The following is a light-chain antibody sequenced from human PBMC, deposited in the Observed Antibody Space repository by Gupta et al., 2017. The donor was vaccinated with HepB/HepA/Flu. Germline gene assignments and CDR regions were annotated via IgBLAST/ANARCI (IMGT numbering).Light chain of an antibody. V-gene: IGLV1-40*01. CDR1: SSNIGAGYD. CDR3: QSYDSSRSGWV. Sequence: QSVLPQPPSVSWAPWQRVTTPCTGRSSNIGAGYDVHWYQQLPGPAPNLLIYGNSNRPSGVPDRFSGSKSGTSASLAITGLQAEDEADYYCQSYDSSRSGWVFGGGTKLTVL. J-gene: IGLJ3*02. CDR2: GNS.